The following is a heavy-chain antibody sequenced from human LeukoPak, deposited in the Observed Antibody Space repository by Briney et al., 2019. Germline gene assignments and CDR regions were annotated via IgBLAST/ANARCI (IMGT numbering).Heavy chain of an antibody. CDR1: GFTFSSYS. J-gene: IGHJ1*01. Sequence: GGSLRLSCAASGFTFSSYSMNWVRQAPGKGLEWVSSISSSSSYTYYADSVKGRFTISRDNAKNSLYLQMNSLRAEDTAVYYCARKYFQHWGQGTLVTVSS. V-gene: IGHV3-21*01. CDR2: ISSSSSYT. CDR3: ARKYFQH.